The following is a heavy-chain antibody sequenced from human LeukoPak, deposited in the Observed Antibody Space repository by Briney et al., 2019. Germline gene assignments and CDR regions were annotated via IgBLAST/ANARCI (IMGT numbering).Heavy chain of an antibody. CDR3: ATGNYYDSRGYYTFGH. D-gene: IGHD3-22*01. V-gene: IGHV3-74*01. CDR1: GFTFSRYR. Sequence: GGSLRLSCAASGFTFSRYRMHWVRQAPGKGLVWVSRINGDGSTTSYADSVKGGFTISRDNAKNTLYLQMNSLRAEDTAVYYCATGNYYDSRGYYTFGHWGQGTLVTVSS. CDR2: INGDGSTT. J-gene: IGHJ1*01.